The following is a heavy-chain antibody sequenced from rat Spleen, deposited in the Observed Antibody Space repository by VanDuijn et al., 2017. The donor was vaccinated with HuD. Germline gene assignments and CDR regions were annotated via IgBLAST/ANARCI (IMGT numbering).Heavy chain of an antibody. D-gene: IGHD1-2*01. CDR2: IWGDGST. V-gene: IGHV2-1*01. CDR1: GFSLTSNS. CDR3: TRSSTIASIRFTY. Sequence: QVQLKESGPGLVQPSQTLSLSCTVSGFSLTSNSIHWVRQPPGKGLEWMGGIWGDGSTEYNSDPKSRLSINRDTSKNQVFLKMNSLQTDDTAIYFCTRSSTIASIRFTYWGQGTLVTVSS. J-gene: IGHJ3*01.